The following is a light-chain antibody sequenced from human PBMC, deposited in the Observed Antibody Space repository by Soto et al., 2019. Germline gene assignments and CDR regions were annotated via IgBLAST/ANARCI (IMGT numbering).Light chain of an antibody. CDR3: QQFGSSVT. V-gene: IGKV3-20*01. CDR2: RTS. CDR1: QSVSSTY. Sequence: EIVLTQSPGPLSLSPGERATLSCRASQSVSSTYLAWYQQKPGQAPRLFIYRTSTRATGIPDRFSGSGSGTDFTLTISRLEPEDFAVYYCQQFGSSVTFGQGTRLEIK. J-gene: IGKJ5*01.